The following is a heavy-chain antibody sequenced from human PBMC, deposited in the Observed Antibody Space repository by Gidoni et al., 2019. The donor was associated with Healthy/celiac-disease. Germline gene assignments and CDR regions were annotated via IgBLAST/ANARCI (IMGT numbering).Heavy chain of an antibody. Sequence: EVQLVAAGGGLVRPGGSLRLSCAASGFTFSSYSMNWVRQAPGKGLEWVSSISSSSSYIYYADSVKGRLTISRDNAKNSLYLQMNSLRAEDTAVYYCARELPTVTTSDAFDIWGQGTMVTVSS. CDR2: ISSSSSYI. J-gene: IGHJ3*02. V-gene: IGHV3-21*01. CDR1: GFTFSSYS. CDR3: ARELPTVTTSDAFDI. D-gene: IGHD4-17*01.